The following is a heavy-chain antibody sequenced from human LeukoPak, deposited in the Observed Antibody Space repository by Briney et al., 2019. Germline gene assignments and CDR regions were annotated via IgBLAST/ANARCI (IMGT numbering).Heavy chain of an antibody. J-gene: IGHJ4*02. V-gene: IGHV3-30*02. CDR3: AKDRYYYDSSGYGYYFDY. D-gene: IGHD3-22*01. CDR2: IRYDGSNK. CDR1: GFTFSSYG. Sequence: PGGSLRLSCAASGFTFSSYGMHWVRQAPGKGLESVAFIRYDGSNKYYADSVKGRFTISRDNSKNTLYLQMNSLRAEDTAVYYCAKDRYYYDSSGYGYYFDYWAREPWSPSPQ.